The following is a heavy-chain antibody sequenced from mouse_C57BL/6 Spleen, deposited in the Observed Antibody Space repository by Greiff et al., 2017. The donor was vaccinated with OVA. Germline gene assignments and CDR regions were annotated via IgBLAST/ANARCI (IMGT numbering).Heavy chain of an antibody. V-gene: IGHV1-53*01. D-gene: IGHD2-3*01. Sequence: QVQLQQPGTELVKPGASVKLSCKASGYTFTSYWMHWVKQRPGQGLEWIGNINPSNGGTNYNEKFKSKATLTVDKSSSTAYMQLSSLTSEDSAVYYCASGGRGLYDGYFDWYFDVWGTGTTVTVSS. J-gene: IGHJ1*03. CDR2: INPSNGGT. CDR1: GYTFTSYW. CDR3: ASGGRGLYDGYFDWYFDV.